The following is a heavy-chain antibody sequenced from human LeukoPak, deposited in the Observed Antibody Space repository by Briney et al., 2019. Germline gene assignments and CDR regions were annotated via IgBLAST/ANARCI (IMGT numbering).Heavy chain of an antibody. J-gene: IGHJ4*02. Sequence: GGSLRLSCAASGFTFNSYVMNWVRQAPGKGLEWVSGISGSGGNTNYADSVKGRFTISRDNYKNTLYLQMNRLRAEDTAVYYCAKTPSGTWAYYFDYWGQGTLVTVSS. CDR1: GFTFNSYV. V-gene: IGHV3-23*01. CDR2: ISGSGGNT. D-gene: IGHD6-25*01. CDR3: AKTPSGTWAYYFDY.